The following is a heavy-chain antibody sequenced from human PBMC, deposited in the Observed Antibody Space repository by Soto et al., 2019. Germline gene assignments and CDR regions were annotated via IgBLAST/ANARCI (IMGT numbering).Heavy chain of an antibody. CDR1: GGTFSSYT. Sequence: GASVKVSCKASGGTFSSYTISWVRQAPGQGLEWMGRIIPILGIANYAQKFQGRVTITADKSTSTAYMELSSLRSEDTAVYYCASRLPPPLLSGGYDVEDYFDYWGQGTLVTVSS. V-gene: IGHV1-69*02. D-gene: IGHD5-12*01. J-gene: IGHJ4*02. CDR3: ASRLPPPLLSGGYDVEDYFDY. CDR2: IIPILGIA.